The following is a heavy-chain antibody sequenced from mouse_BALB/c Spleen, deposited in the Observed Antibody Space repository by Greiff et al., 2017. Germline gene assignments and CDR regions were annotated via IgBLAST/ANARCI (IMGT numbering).Heavy chain of an antibody. D-gene: IGHD2-14*01. V-gene: IGHV1-59*01. CDR1: GYTFTSYW. CDR2: IDPSDSYT. CDR3: AGSSRWYEYLDV. J-gene: IGHJ1*01. Sequence: QVQLQQPGAELVKPGASVKMSCKASGYTFTSYWMHWVKQRPGQGLGWIGVIDPSDSYTSYNQKFKGKATLTVDTSSSTAYMQLSSLTSEDSAVYYCAGSSRWYEYLDVWGAGTTVTVSS.